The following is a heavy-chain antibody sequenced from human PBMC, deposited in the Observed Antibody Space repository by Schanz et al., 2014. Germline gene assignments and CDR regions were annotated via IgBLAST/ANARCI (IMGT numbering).Heavy chain of an antibody. V-gene: IGHV3-30*04. CDR3: VRDTDYHFDS. CDR1: GFTVRSYA. CDR2: ISYDGSNQ. Sequence: QVQLVESGGGVVQPGRSLRLSCAASGFTVRSYAMHWVRQAPGKGLEWVAAISYDGSNQYYTDSVKGRFTVSRDNSKNTVYLQMNSLRVEDTAVYYCVRDTDYHFDSWGQGPLVTVSS. D-gene: IGHD4-17*01. J-gene: IGHJ4*02.